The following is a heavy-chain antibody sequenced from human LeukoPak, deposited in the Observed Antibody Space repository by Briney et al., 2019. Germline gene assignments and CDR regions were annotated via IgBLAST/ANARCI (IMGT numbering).Heavy chain of an antibody. CDR1: GFTFSSYS. V-gene: IGHV3-21*01. D-gene: IGHD6-6*01. J-gene: IGHJ6*03. CDR2: ISSSSSYI. CDR3: ARDSRSSIAARGRGYYMDV. Sequence: PGGSLRLSSAASGFTFSSYSMNWVRQAPGKGLEWVSSISSSSSYIYYADSVEGRFTISRDNAKNSLYLQMNSLRAEDTAVYYCARDSRSSIAARGRGYYMDVWGKGTTVTVSS.